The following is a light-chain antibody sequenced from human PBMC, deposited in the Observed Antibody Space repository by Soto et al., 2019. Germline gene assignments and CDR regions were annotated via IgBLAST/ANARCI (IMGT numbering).Light chain of an antibody. CDR2: EVS. CDR3: SSYTTSNPGV. CDR1: SSDVGAYDY. J-gene: IGLJ3*02. Sequence: QSALTQPASVSGSPGQSITISCTGTSSDVGAYDYVSWYQQHPGKAPKFMLYEVSNRPSGLSNRFSGSKSGNTASLTISGLQAEDEADYYCSSYTTSNPGVFGGGTQLTVL. V-gene: IGLV2-14*01.